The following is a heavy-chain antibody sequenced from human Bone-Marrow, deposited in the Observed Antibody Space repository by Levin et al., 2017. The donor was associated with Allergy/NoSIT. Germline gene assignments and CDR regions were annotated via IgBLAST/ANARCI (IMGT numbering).Heavy chain of an antibody. CDR1: GGSIRSGGYY. D-gene: IGHD5-18*01. V-gene: IGHV4-31*03. CDR3: ARIPDTTSEFDY. CDR2: IYDSGST. J-gene: IGHJ4*02. Sequence: PSETLSLTCTVSGGSIRSGGYYWSWIRQHPGKGLEWIGYIYDSGSTSYNPSLESRVAISVDTSKNQFYLKLTSLTAADTAVYYCARIPDTTSEFDYSGQGTLVTVSS.